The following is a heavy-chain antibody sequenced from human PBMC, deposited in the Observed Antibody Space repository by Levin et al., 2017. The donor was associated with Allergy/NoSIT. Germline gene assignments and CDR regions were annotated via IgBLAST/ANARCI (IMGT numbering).Heavy chain of an antibody. CDR2: ISGSGDST. J-gene: IGHJ4*02. Sequence: GESLKISCVASGFSFSNYAVSWVRQAPGKGLEWVSGISGSGDSTTYIDSVKGRFTISRDNSKNTLYLQMNTLRAEDTAVYYCAGGKCGGSWCRPPFDYWGQGTLVTVSS. CDR1: GFSFSNYA. D-gene: IGHD2-15*01. V-gene: IGHV3-23*01. CDR3: AGGKCGGSWCRPPFDY.